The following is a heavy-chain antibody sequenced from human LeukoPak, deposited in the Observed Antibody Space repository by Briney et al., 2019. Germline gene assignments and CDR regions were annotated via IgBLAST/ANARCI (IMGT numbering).Heavy chain of an antibody. V-gene: IGHV3-21*01. CDR1: GFTFSSYS. CDR3: ARWGDIGGAFDI. CDR2: ISSSSSYI. Sequence: GRSLRLSWAASGFTFSSYSMNCVRQAPGKWLEWVSSISSSSSYIYYADSVKGRFTITRDNAKNSLYLQMNSLRAEDTAVYYGARWGDIGGAFDIWGQGTMVTVSS. D-gene: IGHD3-16*02. J-gene: IGHJ3*02.